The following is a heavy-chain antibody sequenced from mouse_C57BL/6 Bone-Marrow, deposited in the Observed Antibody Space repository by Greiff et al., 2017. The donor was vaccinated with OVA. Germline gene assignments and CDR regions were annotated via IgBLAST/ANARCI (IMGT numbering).Heavy chain of an antibody. V-gene: IGHV1-81*01. CDR1: GYTFTSYG. Sequence: VQLVESGAELARPGASVKLSCKASGYTFTSYGISWVKQRTGQGLEWIGEIYPRSGNTYYNEKFKGKATLTADKSSSTAYMELRSLTSEDSAVYFCARKEGGYYSNYYAMDYWGQGTSVTVSS. J-gene: IGHJ4*01. D-gene: IGHD2-5*01. CDR3: ARKEGGYYSNYYAMDY. CDR2: IYPRSGNT.